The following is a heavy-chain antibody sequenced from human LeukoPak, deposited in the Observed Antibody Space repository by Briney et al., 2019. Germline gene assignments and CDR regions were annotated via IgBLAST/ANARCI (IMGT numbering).Heavy chain of an antibody. D-gene: IGHD6-19*01. CDR2: INWNGGSS. Sequence: GGSLRLSCAASGFSFGDSAMHWVRQAPGRGLEWVSLINWNGGSSYYADSVKGRFTISRDNSKNSLYLQMSSLRAADTGVYYCAKAPSDSGWPNGMDVWGQGTTVTVSS. J-gene: IGHJ6*02. V-gene: IGHV3-43D*03. CDR3: AKAPSDSGWPNGMDV. CDR1: GFSFGDSA.